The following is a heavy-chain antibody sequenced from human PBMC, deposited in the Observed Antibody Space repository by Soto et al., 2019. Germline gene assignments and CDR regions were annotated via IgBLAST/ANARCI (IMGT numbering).Heavy chain of an antibody. CDR3: AREDIVVVPAANLGIDP. CDR2: IYTSGST. Sequence: SETLSLTCTVSGGSISSYYWSWIQQPAGKGLEWIGRIYTSGSTNYNPSLKSRVTMSVDTSKNQFSLKLSSVTAADTAVYYCAREDIVVVPAANLGIDPWGQGTLVTVSS. J-gene: IGHJ5*02. D-gene: IGHD2-2*01. V-gene: IGHV4-4*07. CDR1: GGSISSYY.